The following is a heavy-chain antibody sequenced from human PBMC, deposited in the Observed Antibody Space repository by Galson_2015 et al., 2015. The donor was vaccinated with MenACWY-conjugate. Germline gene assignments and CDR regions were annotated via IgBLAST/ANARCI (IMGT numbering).Heavy chain of an antibody. Sequence: SLRLSCAASGFTFSSYGMHWVRQAPGKGLEWVAVISYDGSNKYYADSVKGRFTISRDNSKNTLYLQMNSLRAEDTAVYYCAKVGLWYSSGWYSNYYYYGMDVWGQGTTVTVSS. D-gene: IGHD6-19*01. CDR2: ISYDGSNK. J-gene: IGHJ6*02. CDR1: GFTFSSYG. V-gene: IGHV3-30*18. CDR3: AKVGLWYSSGWYSNYYYYGMDV.